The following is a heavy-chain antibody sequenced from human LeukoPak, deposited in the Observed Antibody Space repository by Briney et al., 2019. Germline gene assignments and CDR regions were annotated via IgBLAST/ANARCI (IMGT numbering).Heavy chain of an antibody. Sequence: ASLKVSCKASGYTFTTYDINWVRQATGQGLEWMGWMNPNSGNTGYAQKFQGRVTMTANTSINTAYMELSSLRSEDTAVYYCAIIMGYGSGSYYAFDIWGQGTMVTVSS. J-gene: IGHJ3*02. CDR1: GYTFTTYD. V-gene: IGHV1-8*01. CDR3: AIIMGYGSGSYYAFDI. CDR2: MNPNSGNT. D-gene: IGHD3-10*01.